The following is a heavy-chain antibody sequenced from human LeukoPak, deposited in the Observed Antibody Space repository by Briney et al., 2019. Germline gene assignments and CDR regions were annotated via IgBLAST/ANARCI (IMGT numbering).Heavy chain of an antibody. CDR1: GYMFTRYA. D-gene: IGHD3-10*01. V-gene: IGHV7-4-1*02. CDR2: INTSTGNP. Sequence: ASVKVSCKASGYMFTRYAMNWVRQAPGQGLEWMGWINTSTGNPTYAQGFTGRFVFSLDASVSTAYLQISSLKAEDTAVYYCAGSPVIRGVVFYNWFDPWGRGTLVTVSS. CDR3: AGSPVIRGVVFYNWFDP. J-gene: IGHJ5*02.